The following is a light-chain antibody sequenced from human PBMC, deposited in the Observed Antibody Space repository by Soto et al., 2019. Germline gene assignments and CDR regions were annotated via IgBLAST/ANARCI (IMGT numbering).Light chain of an antibody. CDR2: DAS. V-gene: IGKV1-33*01. J-gene: IGKJ4*01. CDR3: QQYDNLPLT. CDR1: HDIRNY. Sequence: DIQMTQSPSSLSASVGDRVTITCQASHDIRNYLNWYQQKPGQAPNLLIHDASRLQAGDPSRFSGSGSGTDFILAITSLQPDDIATYYCQQYDNLPLTFGGGTNVEI.